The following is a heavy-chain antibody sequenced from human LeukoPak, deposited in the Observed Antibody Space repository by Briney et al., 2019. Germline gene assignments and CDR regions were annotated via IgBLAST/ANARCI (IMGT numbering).Heavy chain of an antibody. V-gene: IGHV3-23*01. CDR2: ISGSGGST. Sequence: GGSLRLSCAASGFTFSSYAMHWVRQAPGKGLEWVSAISGSGGSTYYADSVKGRFTISRDNSKNTLYLQMNSLRAEDTAVYYCAKGIYAGYSSGWHKSYYFDYWGQGTLVTVSS. CDR1: GFTFSSYA. D-gene: IGHD6-19*01. CDR3: AKGIYAGYSSGWHKSYYFDY. J-gene: IGHJ4*02.